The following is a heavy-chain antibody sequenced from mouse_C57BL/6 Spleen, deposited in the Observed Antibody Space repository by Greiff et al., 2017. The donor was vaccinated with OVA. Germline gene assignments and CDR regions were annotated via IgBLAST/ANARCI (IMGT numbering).Heavy chain of an antibody. CDR2: IWSDGST. CDR1: GFSLTSYG. J-gene: IGHJ4*01. CDR3: ARHGTTVNYAMDY. Sequence: LQESGPGLVAPSQSLSITCTVSGFSLTSYGVHWVRQPPGKGLEWLVVIWSDGSTTYNSALKSRLSISKDNSKSQVFLKMNSLQTDDTAMYYCARHGTTVNYAMDYWGQGTSVTVSS. D-gene: IGHD1-1*01. V-gene: IGHV2-6-1*01.